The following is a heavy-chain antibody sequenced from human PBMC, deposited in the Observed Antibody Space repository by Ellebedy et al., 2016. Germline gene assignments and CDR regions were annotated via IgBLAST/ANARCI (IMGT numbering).Heavy chain of an antibody. Sequence: ASVKVSCXASGYTFTSYEINWVRQATGQGLEWMGWMNPNSDNTGYAQKFQGRVTMTRDTSISTAYMELSSLRSDDTAVYYCARVARAVAGTCLGYWGQGTLVTVSS. CDR3: ARVARAVAGTCLGY. CDR2: MNPNSDNT. CDR1: GYTFTSYE. J-gene: IGHJ4*02. D-gene: IGHD6-19*01. V-gene: IGHV1-8*01.